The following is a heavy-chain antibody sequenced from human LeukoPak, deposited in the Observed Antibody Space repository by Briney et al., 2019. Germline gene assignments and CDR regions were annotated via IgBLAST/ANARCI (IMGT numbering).Heavy chain of an antibody. Sequence: GGSLRLSCAASGFTFSSCAMSWVRQAPGKGLEWVSAISGSGGSTYYADSVKGRFTISRDNSKNTLYLQMNSLRAEDTAVYYCAKSYGDYPYYYYGMDVWGQGTTVTVSS. CDR2: ISGSGGST. CDR1: GFTFSSCA. CDR3: AKSYGDYPYYYYGMDV. V-gene: IGHV3-23*01. J-gene: IGHJ6*02. D-gene: IGHD4-17*01.